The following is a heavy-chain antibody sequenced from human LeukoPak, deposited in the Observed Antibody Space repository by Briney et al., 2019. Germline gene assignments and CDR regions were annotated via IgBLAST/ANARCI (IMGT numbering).Heavy chain of an antibody. D-gene: IGHD6-19*01. CDR2: ISGSGGST. CDR3: ATTSSGWVGYYFDY. V-gene: IGHV3-23*01. J-gene: IGHJ4*02. Sequence: GGSLRLSCAASGFTFSSYAMSWVRQAPGKGLEWVSAISGSGGSTYYADSVKGRFTISRDNSKNTLYLQMNSRRAEDTAVYYCATTSSGWVGYYFDYWGQGTLVTVSS. CDR1: GFTFSSYA.